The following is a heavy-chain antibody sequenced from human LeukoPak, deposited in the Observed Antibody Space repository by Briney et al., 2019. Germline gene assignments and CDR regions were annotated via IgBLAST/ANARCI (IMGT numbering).Heavy chain of an antibody. CDR2: IYYSGST. Sequence: PSETLSLTCTLSGGSISSYYWSWIRQPPGKGLEWIGYIYYSGSTNYNPSLKSRVTISVDTSKNQFSLKLSSVTAADTAVYYCARGGRYYYDSSGYPVWGQGTLVTVSS. CDR3: ARGGRYYYDSSGYPV. CDR1: GGSISSYY. D-gene: IGHD3-22*01. V-gene: IGHV4-59*01. J-gene: IGHJ4*02.